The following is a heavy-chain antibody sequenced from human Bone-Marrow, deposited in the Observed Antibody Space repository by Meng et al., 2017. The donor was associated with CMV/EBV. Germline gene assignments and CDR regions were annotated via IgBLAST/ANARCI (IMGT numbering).Heavy chain of an antibody. CDR3: ARVVPAARGEDV. CDR1: GFTVSSYA. D-gene: IGHD2-2*01. J-gene: IGHJ6*02. V-gene: IGHV3-30-3*01. CDR2: ISYDGSNK. Sequence: GESLKISCAASGFTVSSYAMHWVRQAPGKGLEWVAVISYDGSNKYYADSVKGRFTISRDNSKNTLYLQMNSLRAEDTAVYYCARVVPAARGEDVWGQGTTVTVSS.